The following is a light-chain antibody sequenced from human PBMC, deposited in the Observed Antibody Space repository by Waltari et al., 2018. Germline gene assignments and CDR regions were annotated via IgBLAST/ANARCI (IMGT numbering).Light chain of an antibody. CDR3: CSFAGSSTYYV. Sequence: QSALTQPASVSGSPGQSITISCTGTSSDVGTYNLVSWHQQHPGKAPKPMIYEVTNRPSGVSIRFCGSKSGNTASLTMPGLPAEDEAEYYCCSFAGSSTYYVFGTGTKVTVL. V-gene: IGLV2-23*02. CDR1: SSDVGTYNL. J-gene: IGLJ1*01. CDR2: EVT.